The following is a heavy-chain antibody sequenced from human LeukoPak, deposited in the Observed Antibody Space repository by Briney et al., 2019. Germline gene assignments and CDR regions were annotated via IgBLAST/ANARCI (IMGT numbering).Heavy chain of an antibody. Sequence: PGGSLRLSCAASGFTFSNTWMAWVRQAPGKGLEWVANINQDGGTRQYADSVRGRFTISRDNAKNSLYLGMNSLRAEDTGLYHCARDMKGNLDYWGQGTLVTVSS. D-gene: IGHD3-16*01. V-gene: IGHV3-7*01. CDR3: ARDMKGNLDY. CDR1: GFTFSNTW. CDR2: INQDGGTR. J-gene: IGHJ4*02.